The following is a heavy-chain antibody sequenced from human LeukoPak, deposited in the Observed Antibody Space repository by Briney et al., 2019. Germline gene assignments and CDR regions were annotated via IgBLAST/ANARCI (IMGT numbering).Heavy chain of an antibody. D-gene: IGHD6-19*01. J-gene: IGHJ4*02. Sequence: SETLSLTCAVYGGSFSGYYWSWIRQPPGKGLERSGEINNSGSTKYNPYLKSRVTTSVDTSKNQFSLKLSSVTAADAAVYYCARGWWLVLVPGWDYWGQGTLVTVSS. CDR2: INNSGST. CDR1: GGSFSGYY. CDR3: ARGWWLVLVPGWDY. V-gene: IGHV4-34*01.